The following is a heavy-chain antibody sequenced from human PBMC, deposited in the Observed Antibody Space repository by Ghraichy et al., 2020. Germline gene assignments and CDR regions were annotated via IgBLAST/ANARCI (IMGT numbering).Heavy chain of an antibody. CDR2: IIPILGIA. D-gene: IGHD6-13*01. Sequence: SVKVSCMASGGTFSSYTISWVRQAPGQGLEWMGRIIPILGIANYAQKFQGRVTITADKSTSTAYMELSSLRSEDTAVYYCARDLKESSSWPGFDYWGQGTLVTVSS. CDR1: GGTFSSYT. J-gene: IGHJ4*02. CDR3: ARDLKESSSWPGFDY. V-gene: IGHV1-69*04.